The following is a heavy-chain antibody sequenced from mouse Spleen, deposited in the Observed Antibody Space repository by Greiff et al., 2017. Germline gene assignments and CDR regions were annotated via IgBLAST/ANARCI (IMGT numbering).Heavy chain of an antibody. CDR2: IWSGGST. J-gene: IGHJ4*01. CDR3: ARNSGIYYDYDDGLMDY. V-gene: IGHV2-2*01. D-gene: IGHD2-4*01. Sequence: QVHVKQSGPGLVQPSQSLSITCTVSGFSLTSYGVHWVRQSPGKGLEWLGVIWSGGSTDYNAAFISRLSISKDNSKSQVFFKMNSLQADDTAIYYCARNSGIYYDYDDGLMDYWGQGTSVTVSS. CDR1: GFSLTSYG.